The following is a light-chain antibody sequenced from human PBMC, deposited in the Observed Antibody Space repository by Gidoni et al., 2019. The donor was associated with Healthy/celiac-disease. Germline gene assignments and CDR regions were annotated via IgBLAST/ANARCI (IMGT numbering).Light chain of an antibody. CDR2: DVS. J-gene: IGLJ3*02. CDR1: SSDVGGYNY. V-gene: IGLV2-11*01. Sequence: QSALTQPRSVSGSPGQSVTISCTGTSSDVGGYNYVSWYQQHPGKAPKLMIYDVSKRPSGVPDRFSGSKSGNKASLTISGLQAEDEADYYCCSYAGSYTSNWVFGGGTKLTVL. CDR3: CSYAGSYTSNWV.